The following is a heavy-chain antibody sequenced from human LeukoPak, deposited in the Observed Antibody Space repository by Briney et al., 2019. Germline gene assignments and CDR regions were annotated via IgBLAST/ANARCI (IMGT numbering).Heavy chain of an antibody. D-gene: IGHD2-15*01. CDR2: IRYDGSNK. V-gene: IGHV3-30*02. Sequence: GGSLRLSCAASGFTFSSYGMHWVRQAPGKGLEWVAFIRYDGSNKYYADSVKGRFTISRDNSKNTLYLQTNSLRAEDTAVYYCAKASPIVVVVAATDYWGQGTLVTVSS. J-gene: IGHJ4*02. CDR1: GFTFSSYG. CDR3: AKASPIVVVVAATDY.